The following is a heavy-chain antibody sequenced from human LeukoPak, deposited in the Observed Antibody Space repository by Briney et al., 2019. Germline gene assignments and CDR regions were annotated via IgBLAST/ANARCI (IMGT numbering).Heavy chain of an antibody. V-gene: IGHV1-2*02. Sequence: GASVKVSCKASGYTFTDYFMHWVRQAPGQGLEWMGWIDPNTGGTKYAQMFQGRVTMTRDRSISTAYMELTRLTSDDTAVYYRARQSSGYSFSWGQGTLVTVSS. CDR1: GYTFTDYF. CDR3: ARQSSGYSFS. CDR2: IDPNTGGT. J-gene: IGHJ4*02. D-gene: IGHD3-22*01.